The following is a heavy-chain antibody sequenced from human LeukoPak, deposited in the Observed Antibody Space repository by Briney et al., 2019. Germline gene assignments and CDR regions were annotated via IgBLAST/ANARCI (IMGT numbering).Heavy chain of an antibody. J-gene: IGHJ2*01. D-gene: IGHD1-20*01. CDR3: ARRYIWKAFDL. V-gene: IGHV3-21*04. CDR2: ISKSSTYI. CDR1: GFTFRSYT. Sequence: GGSLRLSCVASGFTFRSYTMNWVRQAPGKGLEWVSAISKSSTYIHYADSVKGRFTISRDNSKNTLYLQMNSLRAEDTAIYYCARRYIWKAFDLWGRGTLVTVSS.